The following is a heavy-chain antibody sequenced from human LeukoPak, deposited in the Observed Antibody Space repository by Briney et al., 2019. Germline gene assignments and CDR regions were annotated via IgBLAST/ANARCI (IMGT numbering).Heavy chain of an antibody. CDR3: AKGPTDTAGAFDY. CDR1: GFTFSSYA. Sequence: GGSLGLSCAASGFTFSSYAMSWVRQAPGKGLEWVSAISGSGGSTYYADSVKGRFTISRDNSKNTLCLQMNSLRAEDTAVYYCAKGPTDTAGAFDYWGQGTLVTVSS. D-gene: IGHD3-9*01. CDR2: ISGSGGST. J-gene: IGHJ4*02. V-gene: IGHV3-23*01.